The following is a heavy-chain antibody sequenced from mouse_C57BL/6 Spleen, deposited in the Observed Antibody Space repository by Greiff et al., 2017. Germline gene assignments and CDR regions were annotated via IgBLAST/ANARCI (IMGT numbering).Heavy chain of an antibody. J-gene: IGHJ4*01. V-gene: IGHV5-9-1*02. CDR2: ISSGGDYI. D-gene: IGHD1-1*01. CDR3: TSFITTEAMDY. CDR1: GFTFSSYA. Sequence: EVQVVESGEGLVKPGGSLKLSCAASGFTFSSYAMSWVRQTPEKRLEWVAYISSGGDYIYYADTVKGRFTISRDNARNTLYLQMSSLKSEDTAMYYCTSFITTEAMDYWGQGTSVTVSS.